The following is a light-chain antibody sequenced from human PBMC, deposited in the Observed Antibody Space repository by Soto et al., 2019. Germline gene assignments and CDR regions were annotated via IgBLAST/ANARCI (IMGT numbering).Light chain of an antibody. CDR2: GAS. J-gene: IGKJ1*01. V-gene: IGKV3-20*01. Sequence: EIVLTQSPGTLSLSPGERATLSCRASQSVSTNYLAWYQRKPGQAPRLLIYGASSRANDIPRRFSGSESGTDFTLTIARLEPEDFAVYYCQQYGSSPPTFGQGTKVEVK. CDR3: QQYGSSPPT. CDR1: QSVSTNY.